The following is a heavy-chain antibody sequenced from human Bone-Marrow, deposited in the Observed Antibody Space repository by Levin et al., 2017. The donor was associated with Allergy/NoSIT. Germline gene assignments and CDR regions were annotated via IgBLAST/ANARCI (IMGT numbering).Heavy chain of an antibody. CDR3: ARSGSLGYCSSTSSPSYYYDGMDV. CDR2: IIPILGIA. J-gene: IGHJ6*02. Sequence: GASVKVSCKASGGTFSSYTISWVRQAPGQGLEWMGRIIPILGIANYAQKFQGRVTITADKSTSTAYMELSSLRSEDTAVYYCARSGSLGYCSSTSSPSYYYDGMDVWGQGTTVTVSS. CDR1: GGTFSSYT. V-gene: IGHV1-69*02. D-gene: IGHD2-2*01.